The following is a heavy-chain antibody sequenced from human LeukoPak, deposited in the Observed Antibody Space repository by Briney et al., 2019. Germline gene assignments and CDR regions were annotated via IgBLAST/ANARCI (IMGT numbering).Heavy chain of an antibody. CDR1: GYTFTSYG. CDR2: ISAYNGNT. CDR3: ARGRGSSWYLYYFDY. J-gene: IGHJ4*02. D-gene: IGHD6-13*01. V-gene: IGHV1-18*01. Sequence: ASVRVSCKASGYTFTSYGISWVRQAPGQGLEWMGWISAYNGNTNYAQKLQGRVTMTTDTSTSTAYMELRSLRSDDTAVYYCARGRGSSWYLYYFDYWGQGTLVTVSS.